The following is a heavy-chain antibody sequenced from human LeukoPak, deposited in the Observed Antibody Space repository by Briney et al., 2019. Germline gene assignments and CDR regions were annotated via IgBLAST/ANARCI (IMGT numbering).Heavy chain of an antibody. CDR1: GFTFSSYA. CDR2: ISYDGSNK. J-gene: IGHJ4*02. D-gene: IGHD3-10*02. Sequence: GGSLRLSCAASGFTFSSYAMHWVRQAPGKGLEWVAVISYDGSNKYYADSVKGRFTISRDNSKNTLYLQMKSLRAEGTAVYYCAIITMSFYWGQGTLVTVSS. CDR3: AIITMSFY. V-gene: IGHV3-30*04.